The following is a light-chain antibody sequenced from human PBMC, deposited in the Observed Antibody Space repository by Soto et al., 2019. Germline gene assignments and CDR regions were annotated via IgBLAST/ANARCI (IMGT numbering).Light chain of an antibody. CDR3: SSYTSRSPLYA. CDR2: DVS. Sequence: QSALTQPASVSGSPGQSITISCTGTSSDVGGYNYVSWYQQHPGKAPKLMIYDVSNRPSGVSYRFSGSKSGSTASLTISGLQAEDEATYHCSSYTSRSPLYAFGTGTKVT. V-gene: IGLV2-14*01. J-gene: IGLJ1*01. CDR1: SSDVGGYNY.